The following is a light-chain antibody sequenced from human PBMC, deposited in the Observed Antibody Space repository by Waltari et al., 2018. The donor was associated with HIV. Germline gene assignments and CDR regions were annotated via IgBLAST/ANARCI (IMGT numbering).Light chain of an antibody. V-gene: IGLV1-51*01. Sequence: QSVLTQPPSVSAAPGQQVPISCSGSSSNIGTSYVSWYQQLPGTAPKLLIYDNKKRPSWIPERCSGSKAGTSATLGITGLQTGDEADYYCGTWDSSLSAVVFGGGTKLTVL. CDR3: GTWDSSLSAVV. J-gene: IGLJ2*01. CDR2: DNK. CDR1: SSNIGTSY.